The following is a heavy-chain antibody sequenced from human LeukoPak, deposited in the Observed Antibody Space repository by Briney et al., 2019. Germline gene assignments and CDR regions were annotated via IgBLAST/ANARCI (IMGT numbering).Heavy chain of an antibody. V-gene: IGHV3-33*08. CDR2: IWRDGSNK. CDR3: ARHGSGRKYFDPLDY. D-gene: IGHD1-26*01. J-gene: IGHJ4*02. CDR1: GFSFNEYA. Sequence: GRSLRLSCAAAGFSFNEYAMHWVRQAPGKGLEWVAVIWRDGSNKYYADSVKSRFTVSRDNPKNTLNLQMDSLRVEDTAVYYCARHGSGRKYFDPLDYWGQGTLVTVSS.